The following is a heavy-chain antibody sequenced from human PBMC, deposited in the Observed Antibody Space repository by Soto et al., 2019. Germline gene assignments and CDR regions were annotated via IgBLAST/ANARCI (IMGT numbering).Heavy chain of an antibody. Sequence: EAQLLESGGGLVQPGGSLRLSCAASGFTFNSYAMTWVRQAPGKGLEWVSGISGSDGTTYYADSVKGRFTISRDNSKNTLYLQMNSLRAEDTAIYYCAKGRYSEKYRLDYFDYWGQGTLVTVS. CDR1: GFTFNSYA. CDR2: ISGSDGTT. V-gene: IGHV3-23*01. J-gene: IGHJ4*02. D-gene: IGHD1-26*01. CDR3: AKGRYSEKYRLDYFDY.